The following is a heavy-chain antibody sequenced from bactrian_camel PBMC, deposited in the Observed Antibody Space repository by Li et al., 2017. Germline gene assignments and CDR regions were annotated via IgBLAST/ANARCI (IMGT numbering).Heavy chain of an antibody. J-gene: IGHJ4*01. CDR2: MNTGTGTT. Sequence: VQLVESGGGTAQAGGSLRLSCTYSGLSACMAWFRQAPGKEREGVIMMNTGTGTTQSADSVAGRFTISRDNSKNTLYLQLHDLKTEDTARYYCAKDQYLSADRPYWITPGQGTQVTVS. D-gene: IGHD1*01. V-gene: IGHV3S1*01. CDR1: GLSAC.